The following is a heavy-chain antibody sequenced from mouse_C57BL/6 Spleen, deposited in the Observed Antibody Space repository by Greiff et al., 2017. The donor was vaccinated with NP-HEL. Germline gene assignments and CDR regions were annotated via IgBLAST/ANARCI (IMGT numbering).Heavy chain of an antibody. CDR3: TRRSPFFDY. Sequence: QVHVKQSGAELVRPGASVTLSCKASGYTFTDYEMHWVKQTPVHGLEWIGAIDPETGGTAYNQKFKGKAILTADKSSSTAYMELRSLTSEDSAVYYCTRRSPFFDYWGQGTTLTVSS. CDR2: IDPETGGT. J-gene: IGHJ2*01. V-gene: IGHV1-15*01. D-gene: IGHD1-1*01. CDR1: GYTFTDYE.